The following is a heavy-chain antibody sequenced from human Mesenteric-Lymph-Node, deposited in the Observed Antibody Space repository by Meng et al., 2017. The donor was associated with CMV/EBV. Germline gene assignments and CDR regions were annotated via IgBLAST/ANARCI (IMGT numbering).Heavy chain of an antibody. D-gene: IGHD2-15*01. V-gene: IGHV3-30*03. Sequence: GSLRLSCAASGFTFSSYGMHWVRQAPGKGLEWVAVISYDGSNKHYAESVKGRITISRDNSKNTQYLQMNSLRAEDTAVYYCARARGHCSGGSCYGYYGMDVWGQGTTVTVSS. CDR2: ISYDGSNK. CDR3: ARARGHCSGGSCYGYYGMDV. CDR1: GFTFSSYG. J-gene: IGHJ6*02.